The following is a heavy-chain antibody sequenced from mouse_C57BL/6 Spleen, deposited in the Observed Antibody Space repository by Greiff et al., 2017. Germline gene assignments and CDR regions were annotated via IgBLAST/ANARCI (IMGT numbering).Heavy chain of an antibody. J-gene: IGHJ4*01. V-gene: IGHV14-4*01. CDR1: GFNIKDDY. Sequence: DVKLQESGAELVRPGASVKLSCTASGFNIKDDYMHWVKQRPEQGLEWIGWIDPENGDTEYASKFQGKATITADTSSNTAYLQLSSLTSEDTAVYYCTTVTTVVAEDYAMDYWGQGTSVTVSS. CDR2: IDPENGDT. CDR3: TTVTTVVAEDYAMDY. D-gene: IGHD1-1*01.